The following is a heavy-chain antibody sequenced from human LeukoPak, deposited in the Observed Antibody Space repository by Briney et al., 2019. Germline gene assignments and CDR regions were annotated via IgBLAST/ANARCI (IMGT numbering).Heavy chain of an antibody. CDR2: IYYSGST. Sequence: KTSETLSLTCTVSGGSISSYYWSWIRQPPGKGLEWIGYIYYSGSTNYNPSLKSRVTISVDTSKNQFSLKLSSVTAADTAVYYCARGSRYCSSTSCYYFDYWGQGTLVTVSS. V-gene: IGHV4-59*01. CDR3: ARGSRYCSSTSCYYFDY. D-gene: IGHD2-2*01. J-gene: IGHJ4*02. CDR1: GGSISSYY.